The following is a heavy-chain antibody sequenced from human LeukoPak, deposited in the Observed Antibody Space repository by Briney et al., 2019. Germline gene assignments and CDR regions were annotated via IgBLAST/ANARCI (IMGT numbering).Heavy chain of an antibody. J-gene: IGHJ4*02. CDR1: GGSISKTNW. CDR3: GREGGPYRPLDY. V-gene: IGHV4-4*02. CDR2: VNLQGRT. Sequence: PSGTLSLTCGVSGGSISKTNWWTWVRQPPGKGLEWIGEVNLQGRTNYNPSLRGRVAISVDHSANHISLKLTSVTAADTAVYYRGREGGPYRPLDYSGQGTLVTVAS.